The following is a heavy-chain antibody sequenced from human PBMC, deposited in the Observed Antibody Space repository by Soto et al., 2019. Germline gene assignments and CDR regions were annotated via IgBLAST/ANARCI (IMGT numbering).Heavy chain of an antibody. CDR3: ARVVATYDAFDI. CDR2: IYYSGST. V-gene: IGHV4-30-4*01. D-gene: IGHD5-12*01. J-gene: IGHJ3*02. Sequence: PSEILSHTCTVSGGSISSGVYYWSWIRQPPGKGLEWIGYIYYSGSTYFNPSLKSRVTISVDTSKNQFSLKLSSVTAADTAVYYCARVVATYDAFDIWGQGTMVTVSS. CDR1: GGSISSGVYY.